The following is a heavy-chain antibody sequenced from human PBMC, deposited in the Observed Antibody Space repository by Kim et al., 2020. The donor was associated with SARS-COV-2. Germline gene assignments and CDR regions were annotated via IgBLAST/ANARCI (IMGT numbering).Heavy chain of an antibody. CDR1: GGTFSSYA. CDR3: ASGTIDYYDSSGYDIDY. V-gene: IGHV1-69*13. J-gene: IGHJ4*02. D-gene: IGHD3-22*01. CDR2: IIPIFGTA. Sequence: SVKVSCKASGGTFSSYAISWVRQAPGQGLEWMGGIIPIFGTANYAQKFQGRVTITADESTSTAYMELSSLRSEDTAVYYCASGTIDYYDSSGYDIDYWGQGTLVTVSS.